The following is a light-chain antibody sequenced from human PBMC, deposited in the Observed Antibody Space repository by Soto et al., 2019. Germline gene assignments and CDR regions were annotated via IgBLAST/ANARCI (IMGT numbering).Light chain of an antibody. J-gene: IGLJ1*01. CDR1: SSDVGSYNR. V-gene: IGLV2-18*02. Sequence: QSALTQPPSVSVSPGQSVTIACTGTSSDVGSYNRVSWYQQPPGTAPKLMIYEVSNRPSGVPDRFSGSKSDNTASMTISGLQPEDEADYYCRAYTTRITFFFGTGNKLTVL. CDR3: RAYTTRITFF. CDR2: EVS.